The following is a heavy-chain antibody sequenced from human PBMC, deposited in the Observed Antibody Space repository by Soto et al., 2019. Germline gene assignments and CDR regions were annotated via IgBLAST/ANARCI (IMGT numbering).Heavy chain of an antibody. Sequence: PGGSLRLSCAASGFTFSSYSMNWVRQAPGKGLEWVSSISSSSSYIYYADSVKGRFTISRDNAKNSLYLQMNSLRAEDTAVYYCARDRTITILPDALPDVWGQGTTVTVSS. J-gene: IGHJ6*02. CDR1: GFTFSSYS. CDR2: ISSSSSYI. CDR3: ARDRTITILPDALPDV. V-gene: IGHV3-21*01. D-gene: IGHD3-10*01.